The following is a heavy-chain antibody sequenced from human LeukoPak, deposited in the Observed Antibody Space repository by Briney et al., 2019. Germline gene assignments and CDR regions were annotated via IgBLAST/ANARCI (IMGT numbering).Heavy chain of an antibody. V-gene: IGHV1-46*01. CDR1: GYSFTSYY. D-gene: IGHD7-27*01. Sequence: ASVKVSCKASGYSFTSYYMHWVRQAPGQGLEWMGIINPSDSSTSYAQKFQGRVTMTRDTSTSTVYMELSSLRSEDTAAYYCARGGVAKLGPLDLWGQGTLVTVSS. CDR2: INPSDSST. CDR3: ARGGVAKLGPLDL. J-gene: IGHJ5*02.